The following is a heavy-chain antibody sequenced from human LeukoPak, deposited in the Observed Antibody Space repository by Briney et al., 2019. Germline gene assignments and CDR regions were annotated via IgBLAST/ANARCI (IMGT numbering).Heavy chain of an antibody. D-gene: IGHD3-16*01. Sequence: PGRSLRLSCAASGFTFDDYAMHWVRQAPGKGLEWVSGISWNSGSIGYADSVKGRFTISRDNAKNSLYLQMNSLRAEDTALYYCAKDKARRLNWADYWGQGTLVTVSS. CDR3: AKDKARRLNWADY. CDR2: ISWNSGSI. J-gene: IGHJ4*02. V-gene: IGHV3-9*01. CDR1: GFTFDDYA.